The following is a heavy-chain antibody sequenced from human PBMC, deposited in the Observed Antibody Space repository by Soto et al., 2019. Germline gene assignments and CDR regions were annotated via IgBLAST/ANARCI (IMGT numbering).Heavy chain of an antibody. CDR2: IVGGSGNT. J-gene: IGHJ6*04. CDR3: AAGYCSGGSCWYVDV. CDR1: GFTFTSSA. V-gene: IGHV1-58*02. Sequence: ASVKVSCKASGFTFTSSAMQWVRQPRGQGLEWIGWIVGGSGNTNYGQKFQERVTITRDMSTSTAYMEMSSLRSEDTAVYYCAAGYCSGGSCWYVDVWGKGTMVTVSS. D-gene: IGHD2-15*01.